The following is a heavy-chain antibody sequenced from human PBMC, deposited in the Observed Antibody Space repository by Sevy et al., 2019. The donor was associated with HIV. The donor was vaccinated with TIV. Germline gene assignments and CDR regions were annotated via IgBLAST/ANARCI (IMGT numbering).Heavy chain of an antibody. V-gene: IGHV3-23*01. J-gene: IGHJ4*02. CDR1: GFTFSSYA. CDR2: ISGSGGST. D-gene: IGHD6-19*01. CDR3: AKDRSFRGWDYFDY. Sequence: GGSLRLSCAASGFTFSSYAMSWVRQAPGKGLEWVSAISGSGGSTYYADSVKGRFTISRDDSLNKLYLQMNSQRAEDTAVYYCAKDRSFRGWDYFDYWGQGTLVTVSS.